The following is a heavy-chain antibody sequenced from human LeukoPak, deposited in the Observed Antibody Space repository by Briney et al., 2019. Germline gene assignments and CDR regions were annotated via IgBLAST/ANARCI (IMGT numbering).Heavy chain of an antibody. CDR2: ISGSGGST. D-gene: IGHD4-17*01. Sequence: GRSLRLSCAASGFTFDDYAMHWVRQAPGKGLEWVSGISGSGGSTYYADSVKGRFTISRDNSKNTLYLQMNSLRAEDTAVYYCAKVRRLYGDFTFDYWGQGTLVTVSS. J-gene: IGHJ4*02. CDR3: AKVRRLYGDFTFDY. CDR1: GFTFDDYA. V-gene: IGHV3-23*01.